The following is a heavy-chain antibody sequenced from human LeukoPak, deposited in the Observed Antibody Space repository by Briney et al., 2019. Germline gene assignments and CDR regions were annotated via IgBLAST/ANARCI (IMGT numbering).Heavy chain of an antibody. CDR2: ISAYNGNT. D-gene: IGHD1-1*01. CDR3: ARPSGRWNDGPDFDY. CDR1: GYTFTSYG. Sequence: GASVKLSCKASGYTFTSYGISWVRQAPGQGLEWMGWISAYNGNTNYAQKLQGRGTMTTDTSTSTAYMELRSLRSDDTAVYYCARPSGRWNDGPDFDYWGQGTLVTVSS. V-gene: IGHV1-18*04. J-gene: IGHJ4*02.